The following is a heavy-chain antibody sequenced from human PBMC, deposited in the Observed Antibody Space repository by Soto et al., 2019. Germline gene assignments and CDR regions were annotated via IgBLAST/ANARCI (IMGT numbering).Heavy chain of an antibody. Sequence: QVQLVQSGAEVKKPGSSVKVSCKASGGTFSSYTISWVRQAPGQGLEWMGRIIPILGIANYAQKFQGRVTITADKSTSTDYMELSSMRSEDTAVYYCASERGSYNYWGQGTLVTVSS. D-gene: IGHD1-26*01. CDR3: ASERGSYNY. V-gene: IGHV1-69*02. J-gene: IGHJ4*02. CDR1: GGTFSSYT. CDR2: IIPILGIA.